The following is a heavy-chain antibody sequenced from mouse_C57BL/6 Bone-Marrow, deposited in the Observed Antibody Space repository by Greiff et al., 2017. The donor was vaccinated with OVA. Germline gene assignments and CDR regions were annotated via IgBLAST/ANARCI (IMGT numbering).Heavy chain of an antibody. CDR1: GFTFSSYA. CDR3: ARDRIYYYGSRQPWFAY. D-gene: IGHD1-1*01. V-gene: IGHV5-4*01. CDR2: ISDGGSYT. Sequence: EVQRVESGGGLVKPGGSLKLSCAASGFTFSSYAMSWVRQTPEKRLEWVATISDGGSYTYYPDNVKGRFTISRDNAKNNLYLQMSHLKSEDTAMYYCARDRIYYYGSRQPWFAYWGQGTLVTVSA. J-gene: IGHJ3*01.